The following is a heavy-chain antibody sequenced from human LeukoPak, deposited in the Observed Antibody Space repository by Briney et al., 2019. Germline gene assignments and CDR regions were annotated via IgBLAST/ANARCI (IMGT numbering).Heavy chain of an antibody. J-gene: IGHJ4*02. CDR2: ISSSGSTI. D-gene: IGHD2-2*01. Sequence: KPGGSLRLSCAASGFTFSDYYMSWIRQAPGKGLEWVSYISSSGSTIYYAGSVKGRFTISRDNARNTLYLQLSSLRAEDSGVYYCARDTFQPGLIDSWGQGTLVTVSS. CDR3: ARDTFQPGLIDS. CDR1: GFTFSDYY. V-gene: IGHV3-11*04.